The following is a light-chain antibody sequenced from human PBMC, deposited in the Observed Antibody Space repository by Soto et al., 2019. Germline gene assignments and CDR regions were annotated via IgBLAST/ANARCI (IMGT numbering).Light chain of an antibody. CDR3: QQHGTSPFT. CDR1: QSVSTNY. J-gene: IGKJ5*01. Sequence: EIVLTQSPGTLSLSPGERATHSCKATQSVSTNYFAWYQQKPGRSPRLLIHGASTRAPGTPDRFSGSGSGTDFTLTVDSLEPEDFAVYYCQQHGTSPFTFGQGTRLEIK. CDR2: GAS. V-gene: IGKV3-20*01.